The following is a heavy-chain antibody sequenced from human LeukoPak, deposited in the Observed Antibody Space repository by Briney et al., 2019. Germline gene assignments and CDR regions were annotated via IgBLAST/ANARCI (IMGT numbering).Heavy chain of an antibody. D-gene: IGHD3-22*01. Sequence: SETLSLTCAVYGGSFSGYYWSWIRQPPGKGLEWIGEINHSGSTNYNPSLKSRVTISVDTSKNQFSLKLSSVTAADTAVYYCAGRYYELIYYYYGMDVWGKGTTVTVSS. CDR1: GGSFSGYY. CDR3: AGRYYELIYYYYGMDV. CDR2: INHSGST. V-gene: IGHV4-34*01. J-gene: IGHJ6*04.